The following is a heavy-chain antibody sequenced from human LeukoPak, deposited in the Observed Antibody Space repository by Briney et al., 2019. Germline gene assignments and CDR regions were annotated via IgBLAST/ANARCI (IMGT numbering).Heavy chain of an antibody. CDR2: MNPNSGNT. D-gene: IGHD3-10*01. Sequence: ASVKVSCKASGYTFTSYDINWVRQATGQGLEWMGWMNPNSGNTGYAQKFQGRVTITRNTSISTAYMELSSLRSKDTAVYYCARGPGITMVRSYYYYMDVWGKGTTVTVSS. CDR3: ARGPGITMVRSYYYYMDV. CDR1: GYTFTSYD. V-gene: IGHV1-8*03. J-gene: IGHJ6*03.